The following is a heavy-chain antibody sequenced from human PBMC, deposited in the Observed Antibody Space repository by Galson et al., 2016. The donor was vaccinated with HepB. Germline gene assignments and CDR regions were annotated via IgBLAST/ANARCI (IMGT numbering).Heavy chain of an antibody. CDR2: INAGNGDT. CDR3: ARDGYCSSLNCYSWFDP. V-gene: IGHV1-3*01. J-gene: IGHJ5*02. D-gene: IGHD2-2*01. Sequence: SVKVSCKASGYTFTNYAIHWVRLAPGQRLEWMGWINAGNGDTKSSQKFQGRVTITRDTSATTAYMELSSLRSEDTAVYYCARDGYCSSLNCYSWFDPWGQGTLVTVSS. CDR1: GYTFTNYA.